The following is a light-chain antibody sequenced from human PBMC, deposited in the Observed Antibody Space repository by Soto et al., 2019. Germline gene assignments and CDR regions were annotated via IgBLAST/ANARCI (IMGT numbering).Light chain of an antibody. CDR1: SANIGSNY. Sequence: QSVLSQPPSASGTPGQRVTISCSGSSANIGSNYVYWYQQLPGTAPKLLIYSNNLRPSGVPDRFSGSKSGTSASLAISGLRSEDEADYYCAAWDDSLSGPGVFGGGTQLTVL. CDR2: SNN. J-gene: IGLJ2*01. V-gene: IGLV1-47*02. CDR3: AAWDDSLSGPGV.